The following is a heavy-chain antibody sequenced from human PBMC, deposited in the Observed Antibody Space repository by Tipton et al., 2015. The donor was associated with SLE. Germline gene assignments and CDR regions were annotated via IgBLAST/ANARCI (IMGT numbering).Heavy chain of an antibody. V-gene: IGHV1-46*01. CDR1: GYTFTSYY. D-gene: IGHD3-16*01. CDR2: INPSGGST. CDR3: AREREGGYMDV. J-gene: IGHJ6*03. Sequence: QSGPEVKKPGASVRVSCKASGYTFTSYYMHWVRQAPGQGLEWMGIINPSGGSTSYAQKFQGRVTMTRDTSTSTVYMELSSLRSEDTAVYYCAREREGGYMDVWGKGTTVTVSS.